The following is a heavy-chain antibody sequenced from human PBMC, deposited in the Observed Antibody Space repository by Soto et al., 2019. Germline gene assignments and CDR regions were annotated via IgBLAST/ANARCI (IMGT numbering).Heavy chain of an antibody. V-gene: IGHV1-3*01. Sequence: ASVKVSCKACGYTFTSYAMHWVRQAPGQRLEWMGWINAGNGNTKYSQKFQGRVTITRDTSASTAYMELSSLRSEDTAVYYCASPYYYDSSGYPPDLYWFDPWGQGALVTVSS. CDR2: INAGNGNT. CDR1: GYTFTSYA. CDR3: ASPYYYDSSGYPPDLYWFDP. J-gene: IGHJ5*02. D-gene: IGHD3-22*01.